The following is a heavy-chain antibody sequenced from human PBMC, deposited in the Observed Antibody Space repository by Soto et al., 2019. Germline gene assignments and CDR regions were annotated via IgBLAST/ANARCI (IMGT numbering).Heavy chain of an antibody. V-gene: IGHV3-30*18. J-gene: IGHJ4*02. D-gene: IGHD2-2*01. Sequence: GGSLRLSCAASGLTFSDYGMHWVRQAPGKGLEWVSVISYDGGNKYYADSVRGRFAISRDNSKNTLYLQMNSLRAEDTAVYYCAKDYCSSASCYSDFWGQGTLVTVS. CDR3: AKDYCSSASCYSDF. CDR1: GLTFSDYG. CDR2: ISYDGGNK.